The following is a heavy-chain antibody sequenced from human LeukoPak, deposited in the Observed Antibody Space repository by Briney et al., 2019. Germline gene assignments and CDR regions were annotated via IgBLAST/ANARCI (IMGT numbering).Heavy chain of an antibody. D-gene: IGHD2-15*01. J-gene: IGHJ6*02. Sequence: AGGSLRLSCAASGFTFSSYAVSWVRQAPGKGLEWVSAISGSGGSTYYADSVKGRFTISGDNSKNTLYLQMNSLRAEDTAVYYCAKDCSGGSCYVYYYYGMDVWGQGTTVTVSS. V-gene: IGHV3-23*01. CDR3: AKDCSGGSCYVYYYYGMDV. CDR2: ISGSGGST. CDR1: GFTFSSYA.